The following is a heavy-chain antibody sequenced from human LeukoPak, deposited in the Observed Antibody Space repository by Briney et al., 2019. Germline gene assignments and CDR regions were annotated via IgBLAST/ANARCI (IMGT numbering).Heavy chain of an antibody. V-gene: IGHV4-59*08. D-gene: IGHD4-17*01. J-gene: IGHJ5*02. Sequence: SETLSLTCTVSGGSISSYYWSWIRQPPGKGLEWIGYIYYSGSTNYNPSLKSRVTISVDTSKNQFSLKLSSVTAADTAVYYCARYRLRSNWFDPWGQGTLVTVSS. CDR2: IYYSGST. CDR1: GGSISSYY. CDR3: ARYRLRSNWFDP.